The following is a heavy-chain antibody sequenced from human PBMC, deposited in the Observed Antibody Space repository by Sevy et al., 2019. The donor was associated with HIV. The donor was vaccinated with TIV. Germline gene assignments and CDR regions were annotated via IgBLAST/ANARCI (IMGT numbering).Heavy chain of an antibody. V-gene: IGHV1-2*02. CDR1: GYTFTGYY. CDR3: AVPYCSSTSCHYYYYGMDV. Sequence: ASVKVSCKASGYTFTGYYMHWVRQAPGQGLEWMGWINPNSGGTNYAQKFQGRVTMTRDTSISTAYMELSRLRSDDTAVYYYAVPYCSSTSCHYYYYGMDVWGQGTTVTVSS. J-gene: IGHJ6*02. CDR2: INPNSGGT. D-gene: IGHD2-2*01.